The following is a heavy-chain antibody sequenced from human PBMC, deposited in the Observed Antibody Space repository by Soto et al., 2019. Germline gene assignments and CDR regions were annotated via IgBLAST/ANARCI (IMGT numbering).Heavy chain of an antibody. CDR3: ARWWYYDPDRGPADYYYYYGMDV. Sequence: ASVKVSCKASGYTFTSYAMHWVRQAPGQRLEWMGWINAGNGNTKYSQKFQGRVTITADESTSTAYMELSSLRSEDTAVYYCARWWYYDPDRGPADYYYYYGMDVWGQGTTVTVSS. V-gene: IGHV1-3*01. D-gene: IGHD3-3*01. CDR1: GYTFTSYA. CDR2: INAGNGNT. J-gene: IGHJ6*02.